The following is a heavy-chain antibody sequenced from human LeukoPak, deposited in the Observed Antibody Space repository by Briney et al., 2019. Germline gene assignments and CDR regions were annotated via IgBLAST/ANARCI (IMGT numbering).Heavy chain of an antibody. V-gene: IGHV3-21*01. CDR2: ISSSSSYI. J-gene: IGHJ4*02. CDR1: GFTFSSYS. D-gene: IGHD3-22*01. Sequence: GGSLRLSCAASGFTFSSYSMNWVRQAPGKGLEWVSSISSSSSYIYYADSVKGRFTISRDNAKNSLYLQMNSLGAEDTAVYYCARRDDSSGYSITYYFDYWGQGTLVTVSS. CDR3: ARRDDSSGYSITYYFDY.